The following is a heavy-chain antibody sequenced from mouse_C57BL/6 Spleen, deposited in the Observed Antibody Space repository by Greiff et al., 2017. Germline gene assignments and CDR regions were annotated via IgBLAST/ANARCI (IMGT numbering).Heavy chain of an antibody. J-gene: IGHJ2*01. CDR3: ARGRANWDYFDY. D-gene: IGHD4-1*02. CDR2: INPSSGYT. Sequence: VKLMESGAELARPGASVKMSSKASGYTFTSYTMHWVKQRPGQGLEWIGYINPSSGYTKYNQKFKDKATLTADKSSSTAYMQLSSLTSEDSAVYYCARGRANWDYFDYWGQGTTLTVSS. V-gene: IGHV1-4*01. CDR1: GYTFTSYT.